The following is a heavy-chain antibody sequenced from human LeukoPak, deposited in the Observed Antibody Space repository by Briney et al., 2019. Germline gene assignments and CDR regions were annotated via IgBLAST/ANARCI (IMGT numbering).Heavy chain of an antibody. D-gene: IGHD2-2*02. CDR1: GFAFSTYS. CDR2: ITSTSTYI. V-gene: IGHV3-21*01. CDR3: ARVRPLNTSPLLDY. Sequence: PGGSLRLSCAASGFAFSTYSMNWVRQAPGKGLEWVSSITSTSTYIYYADSVMGRFTISRDNAKNSLYLQMNNLRAEDTAVYFCARVRPLNTSPLLDYWGRGTLVTVSS. J-gene: IGHJ4*02.